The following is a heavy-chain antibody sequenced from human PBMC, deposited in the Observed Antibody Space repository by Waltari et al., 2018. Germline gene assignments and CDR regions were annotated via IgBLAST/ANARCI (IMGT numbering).Heavy chain of an antibody. CDR3: ARSYGSGSYYPY. V-gene: IGHV4-34*01. J-gene: IGHJ4*02. D-gene: IGHD3-10*01. CDR2: INHSGST. Sequence: QVQLQQWGAGLLKPSETLSLTCAVYGGSFSGYYWSWIRQPPGKGLEWIGEINHSGSTNYNPSLKSRVTISVDTSKNQFSPKLSSVTAADTAVYYCARSYGSGSYYPYWGQGTLVTVSS. CDR1: GGSFSGYY.